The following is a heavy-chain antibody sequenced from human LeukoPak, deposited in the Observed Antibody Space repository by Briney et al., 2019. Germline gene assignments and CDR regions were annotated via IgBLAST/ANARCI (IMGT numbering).Heavy chain of an antibody. D-gene: IGHD3-22*01. V-gene: IGHV3-53*01. Sequence: GGSLRLSCAASGFTVSSNYMSWVRQAPGKGLEWVSVIYSGGSTYYTDSVKGRFTISRDNSKNTLYLQMNSLRAEDTAVYYCARDLGSSYHDSSGYLDYWGQGTLVTASS. CDR2: IYSGGST. CDR1: GFTVSSNY. CDR3: ARDLGSSYHDSSGYLDY. J-gene: IGHJ4*02.